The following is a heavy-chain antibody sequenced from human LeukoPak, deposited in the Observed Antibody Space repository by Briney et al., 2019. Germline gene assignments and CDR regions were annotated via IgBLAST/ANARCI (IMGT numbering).Heavy chain of an antibody. Sequence: PGGSLRLPCAASGFTFSSYAMHWVRQAPGKGLEWVAVISYDGSNKYYADSVKGRFTISRDNSKNTLYLQMNSLRAEDTAVYYCARDGISRDGYNTGPDYWGQGTLVTVSS. CDR2: ISYDGSNK. J-gene: IGHJ4*02. CDR3: ARDGISRDGYNTGPDY. CDR1: GFTFSSYA. D-gene: IGHD5-24*01. V-gene: IGHV3-30*04.